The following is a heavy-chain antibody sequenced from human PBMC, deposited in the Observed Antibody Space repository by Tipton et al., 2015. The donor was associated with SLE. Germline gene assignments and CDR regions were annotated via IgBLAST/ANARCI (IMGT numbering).Heavy chain of an antibody. V-gene: IGHV3-30*18. J-gene: IGHJ2*01. CDR3: AKGAYDFWSGYYTGDWYFDL. CDR2: IWYDGSNK. CDR1: GFTFSNYG. Sequence: RSLRLSCAASGFTFSNYGMHWVRQAPGKGLEWVAVIWYDGSNKYYADSVKGRFTISRDNSKNTLYLQMNSLRAEDTAVYYCAKGAYDFWSGYYTGDWYFDLWGRGTLVTVSS. D-gene: IGHD3-3*01.